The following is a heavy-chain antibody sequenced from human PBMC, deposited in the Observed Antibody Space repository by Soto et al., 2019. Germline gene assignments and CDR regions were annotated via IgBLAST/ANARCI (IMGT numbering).Heavy chain of an antibody. CDR3: ARVHSGLNYYDYYMDV. CDR2: IYYSGST. D-gene: IGHD1-26*01. Sequence: QVQLQESGPGLVKPSQTLSLTCTVSGGSISSGGYYWIWIRQHPGKVLEWIVSIYYSGSTYYNPSLKSRVTISVDTSKNQFYLKLSSVTAADTAVYYCARVHSGLNYYDYYMDVWGKGTTVTVSS. CDR1: GGSISSGGYY. V-gene: IGHV4-31*03. J-gene: IGHJ6*03.